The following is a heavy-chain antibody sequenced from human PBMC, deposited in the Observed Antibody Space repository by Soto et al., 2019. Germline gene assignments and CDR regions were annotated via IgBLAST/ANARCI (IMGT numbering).Heavy chain of an antibody. CDR3: ARLRGYKYGIDFDY. D-gene: IGHD5-12*01. J-gene: IGHJ4*02. V-gene: IGHV3-23*01. Sequence: VGSLRLSCASSGFPCGSYAMSWVRQAPGKGLEWVSGLSGGGDNTYYADSVKGRFTISRDNSKNTMDVQMNSLRAEDTAVYYCARLRGYKYGIDFDYWGQGALVTVSS. CDR2: LSGGGDNT. CDR1: GFPCGSYA.